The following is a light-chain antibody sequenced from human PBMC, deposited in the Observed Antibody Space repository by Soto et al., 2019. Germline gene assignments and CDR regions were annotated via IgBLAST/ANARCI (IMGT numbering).Light chain of an antibody. CDR1: QSINSY. CDR3: QQSFSTPRT. J-gene: IGKJ1*01. CDR2: AAS. V-gene: IGKV1-39*01. Sequence: DIQMTQSPSSQSASVGDRVTITCRASQSINSYLNWYQQKPGKAPKLLIYAASSFQSGVPSRFSGSGSETDYTLTITRLPPDDFATYYCQQSFSTPRTFGQRTRVDI.